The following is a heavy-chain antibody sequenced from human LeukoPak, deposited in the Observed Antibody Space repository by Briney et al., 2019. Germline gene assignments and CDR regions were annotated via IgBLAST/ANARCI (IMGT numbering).Heavy chain of an antibody. CDR1: GFIVGNNY. Sequence: PGGSLRLSCAASGFIVGNNYMSWVRQAPGKGLEWVSGISGSGGTTYYADSVKGRFTISRDNSKNTLSLQMNSLRAEDTAIYYCAKALAFDIWGQGTMVTVSS. V-gene: IGHV3-23*01. CDR3: AKALAFDI. J-gene: IGHJ3*02. CDR2: ISGSGGTT.